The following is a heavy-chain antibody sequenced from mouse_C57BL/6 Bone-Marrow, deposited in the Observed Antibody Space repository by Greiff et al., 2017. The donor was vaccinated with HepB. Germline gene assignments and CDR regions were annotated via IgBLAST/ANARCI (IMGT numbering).Heavy chain of an antibody. CDR2: ISYDGSN. J-gene: IGHJ3*01. CDR3: ARDGLPAWFAY. CDR1: GYSITSGYY. Sequence: DVKLVESGPGLVKPSQSLSLTCSVTGYSITSGYYWNWIRQFPGNKLEWMGYISYDGSNNYNPSLKNRISITRDTSKNQFFLKLNSVTTEDTATYYCARDGLPAWFAYWGQGTLVTVSA. D-gene: IGHD2-4*01. V-gene: IGHV3-6*01.